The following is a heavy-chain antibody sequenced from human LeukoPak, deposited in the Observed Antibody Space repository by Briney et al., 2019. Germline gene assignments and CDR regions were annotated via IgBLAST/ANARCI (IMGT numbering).Heavy chain of an antibody. V-gene: IGHV3-33*01. CDR2: IFSVGYTK. D-gene: IGHD3-10*01. J-gene: IGHJ4*02. CDR3: AIASGPLDF. Sequence: PGGSLRLSCAASGFIFSTYGMHWVRQAPGKGLEWVAVIFSVGYTKYYAGSVKDRFTISRDNSKNTLYLHTNSLIPGDTCVDYCAIASGPLDFWGQGPLLTVSS. CDR1: GFIFSTYG.